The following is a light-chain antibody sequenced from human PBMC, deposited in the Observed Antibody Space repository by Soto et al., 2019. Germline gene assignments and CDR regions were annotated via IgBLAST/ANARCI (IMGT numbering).Light chain of an antibody. CDR2: STS. V-gene: IGLV8-61*01. CDR1: SGSVSTSHY. CDR3: SSYTSSSTLV. J-gene: IGLJ3*02. Sequence: QTVVTQEPPFSVSPGGTVTLTCGLSSGSVSTSHYPSWYQQTPGQAPRTLIYSTSTRSSGVPDRFSASKSGNTASLTISGLQAEDEADYYCSSYTSSSTLVFGGGTKLTVL.